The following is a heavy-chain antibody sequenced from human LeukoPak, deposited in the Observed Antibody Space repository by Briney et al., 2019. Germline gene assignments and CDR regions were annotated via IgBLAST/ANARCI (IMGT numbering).Heavy chain of an antibody. CDR3: VRAGSSRWNSLSTC. D-gene: IGHD6-13*01. V-gene: IGHV4-59*01. CDR2: IYYTGST. J-gene: IGHJ4*01. Sequence: SETQTLTCTVSSGSIRDYYLSWIRQPPGKGLEWIGYIYYTGSTTSNPSLKSRVTISVDTSKNQFSLKLSSVTAADTAVYYCVRAGSSRWNSLSTCCGQASLVTVSS. CDR1: SGSIRDYY.